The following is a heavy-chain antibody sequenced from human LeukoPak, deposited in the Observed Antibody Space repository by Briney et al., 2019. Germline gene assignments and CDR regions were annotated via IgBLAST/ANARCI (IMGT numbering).Heavy chain of an antibody. CDR3: ARRYREFDY. D-gene: IGHD5-12*01. CDR1: GYSISSGYY. V-gene: IGHV4-38-2*02. Sequence: SENLSLTCTVSGYSISSGYYWGWIRQPPGKGLEWIGSIYHSGSTYYNPSLKSRVTISVDTSKNQFSLKLSSVTAADTAVYYCARRYREFDYWGQGTLVTVSS. J-gene: IGHJ4*02. CDR2: IYHSGST.